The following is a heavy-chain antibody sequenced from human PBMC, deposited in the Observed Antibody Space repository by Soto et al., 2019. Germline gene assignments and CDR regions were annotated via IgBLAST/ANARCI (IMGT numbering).Heavy chain of an antibody. CDR1: GFRFSTYN. D-gene: IGHD2-15*01. V-gene: IGHV3-48*02. CDR2: ISTTSFTI. CDR3: ARDRCYDGTCYSASDS. Sequence: PGGSLRLSCASSGFRFSTYNMDLVRPAPGKGPEWIAHISTTSFTIYYADSVKGRFTISRDNDRNSLYLEMNSLRDEDTAVYYCARDRCYDGTCYSASDSWGQGTLVTVS. J-gene: IGHJ5*01.